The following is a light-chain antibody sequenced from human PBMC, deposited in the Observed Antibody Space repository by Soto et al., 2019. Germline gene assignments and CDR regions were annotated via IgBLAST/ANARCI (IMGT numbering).Light chain of an antibody. Sequence: EIVLTQSPATLSLSPGERATLSCRASQSVGSYFAWYQQKPGQAPRLLIYDASNRATGIPARFSGSGSGTDITLTISSLEPDDFAVYYCQQHGNWPVTFGQGTRVDIK. CDR1: QSVGSY. V-gene: IGKV3-11*01. CDR2: DAS. J-gene: IGKJ1*01. CDR3: QQHGNWPVT.